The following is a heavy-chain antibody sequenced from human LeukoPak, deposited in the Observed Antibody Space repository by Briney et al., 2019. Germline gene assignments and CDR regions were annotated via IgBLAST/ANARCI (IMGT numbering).Heavy chain of an antibody. Sequence: GGSLRLSCTASGFTFGDFGMNWVRQAPGKGLEWVGFIRSKAYGGTTEYAASVKGRFTISRDDSKSIAYLQMNSLKTEDTAVYYCARPGDTALAEGVLGYWGQGTLVTVSS. CDR1: GFTFGDFG. V-gene: IGHV3-49*04. J-gene: IGHJ4*02. CDR3: ARPGDTALAEGVLGY. D-gene: IGHD5-18*01. CDR2: IRSKAYGGTT.